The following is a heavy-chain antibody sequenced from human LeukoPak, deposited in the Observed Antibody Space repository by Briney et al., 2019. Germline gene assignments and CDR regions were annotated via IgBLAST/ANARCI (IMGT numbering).Heavy chain of an antibody. J-gene: IGHJ4*02. Sequence: GRSLRLSCAASGFTFSSYGMHWVRQAPGKGLEWVAVISYDGSNKYYADSVKGRFTISRDNSKNTLYLQMNSLRAEDTAVYYCAKDRGYIWFGERNYFDYWSQGTLVTVSS. V-gene: IGHV3-30*18. CDR2: ISYDGSNK. CDR3: AKDRGYIWFGERNYFDY. D-gene: IGHD3-10*01. CDR1: GFTFSSYG.